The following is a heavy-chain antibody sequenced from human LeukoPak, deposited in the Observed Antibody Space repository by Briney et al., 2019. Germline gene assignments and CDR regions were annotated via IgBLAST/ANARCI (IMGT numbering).Heavy chain of an antibody. CDR3: ARGFCSSTSCYGGY. V-gene: IGHV1-69*04. J-gene: IGHJ4*02. Sequence: ASVKVSCKASGGTFSSYAISWVRQAPGQGLEWMGRIIPILGIANYAQKFQGRVTITAGKSTSTAYMELSSLRSEDTAVYYCARGFCSSTSCYGGYWGQGTLVTVSS. CDR2: IIPILGIA. CDR1: GGTFSSYA. D-gene: IGHD2-2*01.